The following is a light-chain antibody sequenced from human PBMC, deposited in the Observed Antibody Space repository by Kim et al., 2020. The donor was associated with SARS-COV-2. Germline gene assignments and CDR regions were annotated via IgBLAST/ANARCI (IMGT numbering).Light chain of an antibody. CDR1: QSVSSN. CDR2: DAS. V-gene: IGKV3-15*01. J-gene: IGKJ1*01. Sequence: VSPGERATLSCRASQSVSSNFAWYQQKPGQAPRLLIYDASTRATGIPARFSGSGSGTEFTLTISSLQSEDFAVYYCQQYNNWPPTFGQGTKVDIK. CDR3: QQYNNWPPT.